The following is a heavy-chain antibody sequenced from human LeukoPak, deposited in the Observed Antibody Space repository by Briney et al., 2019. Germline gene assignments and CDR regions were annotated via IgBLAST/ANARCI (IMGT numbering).Heavy chain of an antibody. Sequence: GGSLRLSCAASGIPFSDYAIHWVRQAPGKGLEWVALLSNDGNNYAYADSVKGRFTLSGDKSKTTLYLQMNSLRAEDTAVYYCARDRSGFYSVDYWGQGTLVTVFS. CDR3: ARDRSGFYSVDY. D-gene: IGHD5-12*01. CDR2: LSNDGNNY. V-gene: IGHV3-30*03. J-gene: IGHJ4*02. CDR1: GIPFSDYA.